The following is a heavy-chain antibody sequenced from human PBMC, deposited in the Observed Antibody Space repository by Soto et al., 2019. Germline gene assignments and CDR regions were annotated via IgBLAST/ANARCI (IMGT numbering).Heavy chain of an antibody. CDR3: ASLRLRWEQDYYYGMDV. CDR2: IYYSGST. J-gene: IGHJ6*02. Sequence: SETLSLTCTVSGGSISSSSYYWGWIRQPPGKGLEWIGSIYYSGSTYYNPSLKSRVTISVDTSKNQFSLKLSSVTAADTAVYYCASLRLRWEQDYYYGMDVWGQGTTVT. D-gene: IGHD4-17*01. V-gene: IGHV4-39*01. CDR1: GGSISSSSYY.